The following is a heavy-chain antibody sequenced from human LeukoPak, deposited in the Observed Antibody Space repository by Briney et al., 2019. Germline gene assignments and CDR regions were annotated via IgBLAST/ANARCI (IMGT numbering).Heavy chain of an antibody. CDR1: GFTLSNAW. CDR2: IKSKTNGETR. Sequence: GGSLRLSCAASGFTLSNAWMNWVRQAPGKGLEWVGLIKSKTNGETRDYAAPVKGRFTISRDNAKNSLYLQMNSLRAEDTALYYCAREPSGYSSSIDYWGQGTLVTVSS. V-gene: IGHV3-15*05. J-gene: IGHJ4*02. CDR3: AREPSGYSSSIDY. D-gene: IGHD6-13*01.